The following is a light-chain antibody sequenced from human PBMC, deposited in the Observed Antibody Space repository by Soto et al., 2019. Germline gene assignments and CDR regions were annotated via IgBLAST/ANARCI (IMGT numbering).Light chain of an antibody. CDR2: GAS. CDR1: QTVNSN. Sequence: EIVMTQSPATLSVSPGEGATLSCRASQTVNSNLAWYQQKPGQAPRLLIYGASTRATGIPARFSGSGSGTEFTLTISSLQSEDFAVYYCQQYNTWPLFGGGTRVEIK. CDR3: QQYNTWPL. J-gene: IGKJ4*01. V-gene: IGKV3-15*01.